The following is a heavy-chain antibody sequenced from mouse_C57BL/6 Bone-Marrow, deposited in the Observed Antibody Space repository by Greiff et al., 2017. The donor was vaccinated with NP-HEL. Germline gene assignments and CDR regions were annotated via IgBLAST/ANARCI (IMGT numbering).Heavy chain of an antibody. CDR2: IDPSDSYT. CDR1: GYTFTSYW. Sequence: QVQLQQSGAELVKPGASVKLSCKASGYTFTSYWMQWVKQRPGQGLEWIGEIDPSDSYTNYNQKFKGKATLTVDTSSSTAYMQLSSLTSEDSAVYYCARYPYYDQRGDYWGQGTTLTVSS. CDR3: ARYPYYDQRGDY. J-gene: IGHJ2*01. V-gene: IGHV1-50*01. D-gene: IGHD1-1*02.